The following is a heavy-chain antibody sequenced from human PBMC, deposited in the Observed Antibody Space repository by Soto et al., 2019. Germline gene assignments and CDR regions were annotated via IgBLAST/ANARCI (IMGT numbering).Heavy chain of an antibody. CDR1: GGSISSSSYY. CDR3: ESYQLPPADAFDI. V-gene: IGHV4-39*01. J-gene: IGHJ3*02. Sequence: QLQLQESGPGLVKPSETLSLTCTVSGGSISSSSYYWGWIRQPPGKGLEWIGSIYYSGSTYYNPSLKSRVTISVDTSKNQFSLKLSSVTAADTAVYYCESYQLPPADAFDIWGQGTMVTVSS. D-gene: IGHD2-2*01. CDR2: IYYSGST.